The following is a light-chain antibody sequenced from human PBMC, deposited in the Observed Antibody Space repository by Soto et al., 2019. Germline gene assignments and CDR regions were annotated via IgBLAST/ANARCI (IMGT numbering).Light chain of an antibody. Sequence: QSALTQPASVSGSPGQSITISCTGSYNLVSWYQQHPGKAPKLMIYEGNKRPSGVSNRFSGSKSGYTASLTISGLQAEDEADYYCCSYAGQRVVFGGGTKLTVL. CDR2: EGN. CDR3: CSYAGQRVV. CDR1: SYNL. J-gene: IGLJ2*01. V-gene: IGLV2-23*01.